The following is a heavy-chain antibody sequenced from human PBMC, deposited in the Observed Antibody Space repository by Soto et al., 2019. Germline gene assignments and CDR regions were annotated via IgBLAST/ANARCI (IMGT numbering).Heavy chain of an antibody. J-gene: IGHJ6*02. V-gene: IGHV1-3*01. CDR3: ARDPSYYGMDV. Sequence: ASVKVSCKASGYTFTIYAMHWVRQAPGQRLEWMGWINAGNGNTKYSQKFQGRVTITRDTSASTAYMELSSLRSEDTAVYYCARDPSYYGMDVWGQGTTLTVSS. CDR2: INAGNGNT. CDR1: GYTFTIYA.